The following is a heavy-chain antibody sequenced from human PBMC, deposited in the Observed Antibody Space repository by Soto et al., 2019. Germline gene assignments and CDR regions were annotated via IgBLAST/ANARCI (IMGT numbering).Heavy chain of an antibody. V-gene: IGHV1-18*01. Sequence: ASVKVSCKASGYTFTSCGISWVRQAPGQGLEWMGWISAYNGNTNYAQKLQGRVTMTTDTSTSTAYMELRSLRSDDTAVYYCAXAYDFWSGLDYYYGMDVWGQGTTVTVSS. CDR1: GYTFTSCG. D-gene: IGHD3-3*01. CDR3: AXAYDFWSGLDYYYGMDV. J-gene: IGHJ6*02. CDR2: ISAYNGNT.